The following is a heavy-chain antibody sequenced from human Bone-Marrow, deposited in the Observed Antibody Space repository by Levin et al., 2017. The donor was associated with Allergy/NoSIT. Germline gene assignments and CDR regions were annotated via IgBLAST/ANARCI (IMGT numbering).Heavy chain of an antibody. Sequence: GESLKISCKGSGYSFTSYWIGWVRQMPGKGLEWMGIIYPGDSDTRYSPSFQGQVTISADKSISTAYLQWSSLKASDTAMYYCARQTTDSSARWPYYFDYWGQGTLVTVSS. V-gene: IGHV5-51*01. CDR1: GYSFTSYW. J-gene: IGHJ4*02. D-gene: IGHD4-17*01. CDR2: IYPGDSDT. CDR3: ARQTTDSSARWPYYFDY.